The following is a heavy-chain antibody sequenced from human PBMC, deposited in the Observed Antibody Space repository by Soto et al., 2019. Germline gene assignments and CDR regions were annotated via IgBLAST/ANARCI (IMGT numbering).Heavy chain of an antibody. CDR2: IYYSGST. CDR1: RGSMSSSSYY. CDR3: ARLNGHCSGGSCYSGSSYFDY. D-gene: IGHD2-15*01. J-gene: IGHJ4*02. V-gene: IGHV4-39*01. Sequence: XETLSLTCTVSRGSMSSSSYYWGWIRQPPGKGLEWIGSIYYSGSTYYNPSLKSRVTISVDTSKNQFSLKLSSVTAADTAVYYCARLNGHCSGGSCYSGSSYFDYWGEGTLVTVSS.